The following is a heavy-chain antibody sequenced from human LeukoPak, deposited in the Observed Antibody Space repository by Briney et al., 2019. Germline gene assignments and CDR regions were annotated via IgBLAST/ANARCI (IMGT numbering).Heavy chain of an antibody. V-gene: IGHV3-23*01. J-gene: IGHJ6*02. D-gene: IGHD3-10*01. CDR1: GITLSNYG. Sequence: GGSLRLSCAVSGITLSNYGMSWVRQAPGKGLEWVAGISDSGGRTNYADSVKGRFTISRDNPKNTLYLQMNSLRAEDTALYYCAKENGGSGAADENYYYYGMDVWGQGTTVTVTS. CDR2: ISDSGGRT. CDR3: AKENGGSGAADENYYYYGMDV.